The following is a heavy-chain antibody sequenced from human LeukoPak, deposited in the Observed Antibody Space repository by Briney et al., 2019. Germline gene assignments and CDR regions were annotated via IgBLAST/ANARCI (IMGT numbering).Heavy chain of an antibody. CDR2: ISGTSSYI. J-gene: IGHJ6*03. CDR1: GFTFSTYS. Sequence: GGSLRLSCAASGFTFSTYSMNWVRQAPGKGLEWVSSISGTSSYIYYADSVKGRFTISRDNSKNTLYLQMNSLRAEDTAVYYCAKDWRSGYYSQAYYMDVWGKGTTVTVSS. D-gene: IGHD3-3*01. V-gene: IGHV3-21*04. CDR3: AKDWRSGYYSQAYYMDV.